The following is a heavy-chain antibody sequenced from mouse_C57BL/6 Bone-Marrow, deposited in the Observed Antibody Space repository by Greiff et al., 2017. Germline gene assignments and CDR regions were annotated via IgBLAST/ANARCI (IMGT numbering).Heavy chain of an antibody. CDR1: GYTFTSYW. Sequence: QVQLQQPGAELVKPGASVKLSCKASGYTFTSYWMQWVKQRPGQGLEWIGEIDPSDSYTNYNQKFKGKATLTVDTSSSTAYMQLSSLTSEDSAVYYCARDGSSPFAYWGQGTLVTVSA. V-gene: IGHV1-50*01. CDR2: IDPSDSYT. D-gene: IGHD1-1*01. CDR3: ARDGSSPFAY. J-gene: IGHJ3*01.